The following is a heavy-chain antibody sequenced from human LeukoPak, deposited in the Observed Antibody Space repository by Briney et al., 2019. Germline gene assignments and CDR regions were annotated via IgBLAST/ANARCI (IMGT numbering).Heavy chain of an antibody. CDR2: INPSGGSA. D-gene: IGHD2-2*01. CDR1: GYTFTTYY. Sequence: ASVKVSCKASGYTFTTYYMHWVRQAPGQGLEWMGIINPSGGSARYAQKFQDRVTMTRDMSTSTVYMELSSLRSEGTAVYYCASRGGEPAAMPNDAFDMWGQGTMVTVSS. J-gene: IGHJ3*02. V-gene: IGHV1-46*01. CDR3: ASRGGEPAAMPNDAFDM.